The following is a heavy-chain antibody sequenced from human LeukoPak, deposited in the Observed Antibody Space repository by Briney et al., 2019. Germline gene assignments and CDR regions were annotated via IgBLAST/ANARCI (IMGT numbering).Heavy chain of an antibody. V-gene: IGHV4-39*01. CDR3: ARFRVGDYVRGSYRYEVGAFDI. Sequence: NPSETLSLTCTLSGASISSSGYYWGWIRQPPGKGLEWIGSIYYSGSTYYNPSLKSRVTISVDTFKNQFSLKLSSVTAADTAVYYCARFRVGDYVRGSYRYEVGAFDIWGQGTMVTVSS. D-gene: IGHD3-16*02. CDR2: IYYSGST. CDR1: GASISSSGYY. J-gene: IGHJ3*02.